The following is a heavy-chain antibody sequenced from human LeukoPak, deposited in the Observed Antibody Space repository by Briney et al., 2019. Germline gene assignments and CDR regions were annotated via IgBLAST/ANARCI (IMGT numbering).Heavy chain of an antibody. CDR2: IYYSGAT. CDR1: GASVSSYY. CDR3: ARGIVGATYFDY. V-gene: IGHV4-59*02. Sequence: SETLSLTCTVSGASVSSYYWSWIRQPPGKGLEWIGYIYYSGATNYNPSLKSRVTISVDTSTNQFSLKLSSVTAADTAVYYFARGIVGATYFDYWGQGTLVTVSS. J-gene: IGHJ4*02. D-gene: IGHD1-26*01.